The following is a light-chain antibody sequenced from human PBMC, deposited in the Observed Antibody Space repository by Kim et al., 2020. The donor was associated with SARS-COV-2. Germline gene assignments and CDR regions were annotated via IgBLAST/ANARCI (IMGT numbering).Light chain of an antibody. CDR1: SIRTYY. Sequence: ALGQKVRIPCQGGSIRTYYASWYQQKPGQAPVLVIYDKNNRPSGIPDRFSGSRSGDTASLTITGTQAEDEADYYCHSRDSSGNHGVFGGGTQLAVL. V-gene: IGLV3-19*01. CDR2: DKN. CDR3: HSRDSSGNHGV. J-gene: IGLJ3*02.